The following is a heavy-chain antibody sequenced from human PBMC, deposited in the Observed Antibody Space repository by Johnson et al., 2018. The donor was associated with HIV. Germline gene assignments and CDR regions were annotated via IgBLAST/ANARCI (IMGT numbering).Heavy chain of an antibody. V-gene: IGHV3-11*04. D-gene: IGHD2-15*01. CDR3: AGRDLLRSFNI. CDR1: GFTVSSNY. Sequence: QVQLVESGGGLVQPGGSLRLSCAASGFTVSSNYMSWVRQAPGKGLEWISYIDNIGDTIFHADSVKGRFTISRYNANNSLYLQMNSLRAEDKAVYYCAGRDLLRSFNIWCQGTMVTVSS. CDR2: IDNIGDTI. J-gene: IGHJ3*02.